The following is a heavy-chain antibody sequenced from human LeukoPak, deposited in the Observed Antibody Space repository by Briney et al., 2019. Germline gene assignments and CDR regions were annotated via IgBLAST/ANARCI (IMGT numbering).Heavy chain of an antibody. CDR3: ARQYGRPFDY. CDR2: IYPGDSDT. CDR1: GYPFSSSW. Sequence: GESLKISCKGSGYPFSSSWIGWVRQMPGKGLEWMGIIYPGDSDTRCSPSFQGQVTISADKSINTAYPQWSSLKATDTGIDYCARQYGRPFDYWGQGTLVTVSS. J-gene: IGHJ4*02. V-gene: IGHV5-51*01. D-gene: IGHD4-17*01.